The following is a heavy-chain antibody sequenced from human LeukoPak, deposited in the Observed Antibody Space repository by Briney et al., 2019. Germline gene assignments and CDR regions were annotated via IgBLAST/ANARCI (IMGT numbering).Heavy chain of an antibody. V-gene: IGHV4-59*01. D-gene: IGHD5-18*01. CDR1: GVSISNYY. CDR3: AKGDSWTQNWPSPHYSFDV. J-gene: IGHJ6*04. CDR2: FYYSGST. Sequence: PSETLSLTCTVSGVSISNYYWSWIRQPPGKGLEWIGYFYYSGSTNYNPSLKSRVTISVDTSKNQVSLKLNSVTAADTGVYYCAKGDSWTQNWPSPHYSFDVWGKGTTVTVSS.